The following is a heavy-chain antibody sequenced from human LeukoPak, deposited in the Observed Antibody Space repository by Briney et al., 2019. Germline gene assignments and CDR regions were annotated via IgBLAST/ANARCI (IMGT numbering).Heavy chain of an antibody. Sequence: GGSLRLSCAASGFTFGSYSMNWVRQVPGKGLEWVSSISGTSSYRYYAESVKGRFSISRDDATNSVYLQMNSLRVEDTAVYYCARDASPYDSINWFDPWGQGTLVTVSS. V-gene: IGHV3-21*01. CDR3: ARDASPYDSINWFDP. D-gene: IGHD3-3*01. CDR2: ISGTSSYR. J-gene: IGHJ5*02. CDR1: GFTFGSYS.